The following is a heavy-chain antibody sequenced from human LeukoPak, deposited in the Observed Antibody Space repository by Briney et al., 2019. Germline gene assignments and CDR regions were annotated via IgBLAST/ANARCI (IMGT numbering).Heavy chain of an antibody. CDR3: ARASSSGWRGNLDY. Sequence: PGRSLRLSCAASGFTFYNYAMHWVRQAPGKGLEWVAVMSYDGINKYYADSVKGRFTVSRDNSKNTLYLQMNSLRAEDTAVYYCARASSSGWRGNLDYWGQGTLVTVSS. V-gene: IGHV3-30*14. CDR1: GFTFYNYA. CDR2: MSYDGINK. D-gene: IGHD6-19*01. J-gene: IGHJ4*02.